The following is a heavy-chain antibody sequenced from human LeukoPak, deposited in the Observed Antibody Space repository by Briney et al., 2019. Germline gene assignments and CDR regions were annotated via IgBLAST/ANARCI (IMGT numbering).Heavy chain of an antibody. Sequence: SETLSLTCAVYGGSFSGYYWSWIRQPPGKGLEWIGEINHSGSTNYNPSLKSRVTISVDTSKNQFSLKLSSVTAADTAVYYCARGNTVLLWFGVLGYWGQGTLVTVSS. J-gene: IGHJ4*02. D-gene: IGHD3-10*01. CDR2: INHSGST. CDR3: ARGNTVLLWFGVLGY. CDR1: GGSFSGYY. V-gene: IGHV4-34*01.